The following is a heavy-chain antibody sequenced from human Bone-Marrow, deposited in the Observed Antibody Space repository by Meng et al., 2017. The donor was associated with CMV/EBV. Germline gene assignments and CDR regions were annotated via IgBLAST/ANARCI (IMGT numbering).Heavy chain of an antibody. CDR3: ARYSYGYLRFYYYYYGMAV. V-gene: IGHV4-30-4*08. D-gene: IGHD5-18*01. CDR1: GGSISSGDYY. Sequence: LRLSCTVSGGSISSGDYYWSWIRQPPGKGLEWIGYIYYSGSTYYNPSLKSRVTISVDTSKNQFSLKLSSVTAADTAVYYCARYSYGYLRFYYYYYGMAVWGQGTTVTVSS. J-gene: IGHJ6*02. CDR2: IYYSGST.